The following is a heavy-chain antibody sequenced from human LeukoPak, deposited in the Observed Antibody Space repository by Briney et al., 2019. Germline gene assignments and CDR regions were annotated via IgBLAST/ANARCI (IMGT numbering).Heavy chain of an antibody. J-gene: IGHJ4*02. CDR1: GGSISSYY. D-gene: IGHD6-19*01. CDR2: IYYSGST. CDR3: ARHGSGWPFDY. V-gene: IGHV4-59*08. Sequence: PSETLSLTCTVSGGSISSYYWSWIRQPPGKGLEWIGYIYYSGSTNYNPSLKSRVTISVDTSKNQFSLKLSSVTAADTAVYYCARHGSGWPFDYWGQGTLVTVSS.